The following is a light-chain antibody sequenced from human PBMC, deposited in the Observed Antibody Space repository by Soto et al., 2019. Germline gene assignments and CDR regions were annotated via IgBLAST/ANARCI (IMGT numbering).Light chain of an antibody. CDR3: QQYNNWPRT. V-gene: IGKV3-15*01. J-gene: IGKJ1*01. CDR2: GAS. CDR1: QSISSN. Sequence: EIVLTQSPGTLSLSPGETATLSCRASQSISSNLAWYQQKPGQAPRLLIYGASTRATDIPARFSGRGSGTEFTLTISSLQSEDFAVYYCQQYNNWPRTFGQGTKVEIK.